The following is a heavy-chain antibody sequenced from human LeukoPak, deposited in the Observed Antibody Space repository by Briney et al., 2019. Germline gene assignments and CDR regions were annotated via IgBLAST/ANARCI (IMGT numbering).Heavy chain of an antibody. CDR2: IYPGDSDT. V-gene: IGHV5-51*01. CDR3: ARLYSRDCSSTSCYSY. Sequence: KNGESLKISCKGSGYSSTSYWIGWVRQMPGKGLEWMGIIYPGDSDTRYSPSFQGQVTISADKSISTAYLQWSSLKASDTAMYYCARLYSRDCSSTSCYSYWGQGTLVTVSS. J-gene: IGHJ4*02. CDR1: GYSSTSYW. D-gene: IGHD2-2*02.